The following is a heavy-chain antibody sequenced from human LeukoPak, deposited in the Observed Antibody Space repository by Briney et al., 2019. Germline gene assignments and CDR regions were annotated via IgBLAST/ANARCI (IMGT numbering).Heavy chain of an antibody. J-gene: IGHJ4*02. D-gene: IGHD3-22*01. Sequence: SETLSLTCTVSGGSITNYYWSWIRQPPGKGLEWIGYIYYSGSTNYNPALTSRVTIAVDTSKNQFSLKLNSVTAADTAVYYCARFALHYDDSSGFPDYWGQGTLVTVSS. CDR2: IYYSGST. CDR3: ARFALHYDDSSGFPDY. CDR1: GGSITNYY. V-gene: IGHV4-59*01.